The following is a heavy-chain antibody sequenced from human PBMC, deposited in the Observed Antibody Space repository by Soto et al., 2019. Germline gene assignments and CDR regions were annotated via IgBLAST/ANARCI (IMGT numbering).Heavy chain of an antibody. D-gene: IGHD3-9*01. J-gene: IGHJ4*02. V-gene: IGHV1-69*08. CDR3: ARDLCRGYDILTGYYNY. CDR2: IIPILGIA. Sequence: QVQLVQSGAEVKKPGSSVKVSCKASGGTFSSYTISWVRQAPGQGLEWMGRIIPILGIANYAQKFQGRVKITADKSTSTAYMELSSLRSEDTAVYYCARDLCRGYDILTGYYNYWGQGTLVTVSS. CDR1: GGTFSSYT.